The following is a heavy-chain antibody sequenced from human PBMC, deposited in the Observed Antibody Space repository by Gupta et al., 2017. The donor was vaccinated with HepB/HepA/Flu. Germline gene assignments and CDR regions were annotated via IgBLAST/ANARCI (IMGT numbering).Heavy chain of an antibody. D-gene: IGHD3-10*01. J-gene: IGHJ4*02. CDR2: ISGSANHI. CDR1: GFTSLSYT. V-gene: IGHV3-21*01. CDR3: ARDVGSTLWFADFGDVDS. Sequence: HLEESGGGPVRPGGSRRPSCVGSGFTSLSYTMHWVRQTPGKGLQWVASISGSANHIFYADSVKERFIVTRDNAKNALFLQMNKRGAEDTAVYYGARDVGSTLWFADFGDVDSWGQGTRLTVSS.